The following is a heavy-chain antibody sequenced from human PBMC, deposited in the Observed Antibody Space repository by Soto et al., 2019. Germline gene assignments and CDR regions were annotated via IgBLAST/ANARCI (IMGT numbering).Heavy chain of an antibody. Sequence: QITLKESGPTLVKPTQTLTLTCTLSGFSLSTSGVGVGWIRQPPGKALEWLTLIYWDDDKRYSPSLKSRLTITKHTSKNQVVLTMTNMDPVDTATYYCAHRRAIFGVVSFDYWGQGTLVTVSS. CDR1: GFSLSTSGVG. CDR2: IYWDDDK. D-gene: IGHD3-3*01. J-gene: IGHJ4*02. V-gene: IGHV2-5*02. CDR3: AHRRAIFGVVSFDY.